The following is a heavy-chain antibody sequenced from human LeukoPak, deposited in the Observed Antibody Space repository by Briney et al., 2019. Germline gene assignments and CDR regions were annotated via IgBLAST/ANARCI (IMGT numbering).Heavy chain of an antibody. CDR2: IWYDGSNK. CDR3: ARDGKSDFFDY. V-gene: IGHV3-33*01. CDR1: GFTFSSYG. J-gene: IGHJ4*02. Sequence: GGSLRLSRAASGFTFSSYGMRWVRQAPGKGLEWVAVIWYDGSNKYYADSVKGRFTISRDNSKNTLYLQMNSLRAEDTAVYYCARDGKSDFFDYWGQGTLVTVSS.